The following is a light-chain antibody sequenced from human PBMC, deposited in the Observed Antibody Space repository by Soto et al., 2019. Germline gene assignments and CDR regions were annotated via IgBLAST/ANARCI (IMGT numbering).Light chain of an antibody. CDR3: QQLNSYPRT. CDR2: AAS. J-gene: IGKJ1*01. Sequence: DIQLTQSPSFLSASVGDRVTITCRASQGFSSDLAWYQQEPGKAPKLLIYAASTLQSGVPSRFSGSGSGTEFTLTISTLQPEDFATYYCQQLNSYPRTFGQGTRWISN. CDR1: QGFSSD. V-gene: IGKV1-9*01.